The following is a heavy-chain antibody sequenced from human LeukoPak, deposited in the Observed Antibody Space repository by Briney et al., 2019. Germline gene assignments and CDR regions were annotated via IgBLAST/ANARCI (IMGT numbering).Heavy chain of an antibody. CDR2: ISGSGGST. CDR3: AKKIGRRWIQPEYYFDY. Sequence: GGSLRLSCAASGFTFSSYAMSWVRLAPGKGLEWVSAISGSGGSTYYADSVKGRFTISRDNSKNTLYLQMNSLRAEDTAVYYCAKKIGRRWIQPEYYFDYWGQGTLVTVSS. V-gene: IGHV3-23*01. D-gene: IGHD5-18*01. CDR1: GFTFSSYA. J-gene: IGHJ4*02.